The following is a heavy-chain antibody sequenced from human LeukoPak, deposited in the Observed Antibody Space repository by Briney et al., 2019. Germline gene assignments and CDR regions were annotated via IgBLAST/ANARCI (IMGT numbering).Heavy chain of an antibody. CDR2: IYSGASS. V-gene: IGHV3-53*01. D-gene: IGHD6-13*01. CDR1: GFSVSNNY. J-gene: IGHJ4*02. Sequence: PGGSLRLSCAGSGFSVSNNYMSWVRQAPGKGLEWVAVIYSGASSYYADSVKGRFIVSRDNSKNTLYLQMNTLRAEDTALYYCARATIGAAGTWDYWGQGTLVTVSS. CDR3: ARATIGAAGTWDY.